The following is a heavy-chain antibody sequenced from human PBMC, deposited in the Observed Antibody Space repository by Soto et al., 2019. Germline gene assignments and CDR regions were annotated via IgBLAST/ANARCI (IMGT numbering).Heavy chain of an antibody. Sequence: SESLSLTCAVYGGSFSSYYWTWVRQPPGKGLEWVGEINHSGTINFNQSLKSRLTISLDTSKKHFSLKLSSVTDADTAAYYCARADRTLVTSYSLDVWGQGTTVTVSS. J-gene: IGHJ6*02. V-gene: IGHV4-34*01. CDR3: ARADRTLVTSYSLDV. D-gene: IGHD2-21*02. CDR1: GGSFSSYY. CDR2: INHSGTI.